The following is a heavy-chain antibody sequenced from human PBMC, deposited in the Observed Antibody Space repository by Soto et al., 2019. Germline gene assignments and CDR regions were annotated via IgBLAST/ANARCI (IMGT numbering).Heavy chain of an antibody. V-gene: IGHV1-69*01. CDR1: GGTFRSYA. D-gene: IGHD6-6*01. Sequence: QVQLVQSGAEVKKPGSSVKVSCKASGGTFRSYAISWVRQAPGQGLEWMGGIIPIFGTANYAQKFQGRVTITADESTSTAYMELSSLRSEDTAVYYCARYNRYSSSQPLYYFDYWGQGTLVTVSS. CDR2: IIPIFGTA. CDR3: ARYNRYSSSQPLYYFDY. J-gene: IGHJ4*02.